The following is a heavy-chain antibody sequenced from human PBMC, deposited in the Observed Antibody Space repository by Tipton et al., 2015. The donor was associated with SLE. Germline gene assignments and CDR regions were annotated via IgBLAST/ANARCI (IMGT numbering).Heavy chain of an antibody. J-gene: IGHJ5*01. V-gene: IGHV4-39*07. CDR3: ATGHFDF. D-gene: IGHD1-1*01. Sequence: LRLSCTVSGGSISSSSFYWGWIRQPPGKGLEWIGSFYYNGSTYYNPSLRSRVAVSMDTSRNQFSLRLKSVTAADTAVYYCATGHFDFWGQGRLVTVSS. CDR2: FYYNGST. CDR1: GGSISSSSFY.